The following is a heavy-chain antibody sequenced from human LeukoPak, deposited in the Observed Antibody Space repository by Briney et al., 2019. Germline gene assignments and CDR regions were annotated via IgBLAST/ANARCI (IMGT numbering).Heavy chain of an antibody. D-gene: IGHD3-3*01. CDR3: ARFHDPVLRFLDIYNWFDP. CDR2: IIPIFGTA. V-gene: IGHV1-69*13. CDR1: GGTFSSYA. Sequence: GASVKVSCKASGGTFSSYAISWVRQAPGQGLEWMGGIIPIFGTANYAQKFQGRVTITADESTSTAYMELSSLRSEDTAVYYCARFHDPVLRFLDIYNWFDPWGQGTLVTVSS. J-gene: IGHJ5*02.